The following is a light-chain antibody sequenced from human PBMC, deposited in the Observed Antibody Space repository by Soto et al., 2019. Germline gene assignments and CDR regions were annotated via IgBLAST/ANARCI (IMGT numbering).Light chain of an antibody. CDR2: ANT. CDR3: QSYDSRLTLRV. V-gene: IGLV1-40*01. J-gene: IGLJ1*01. Sequence: QSVLTQPPSVSGAPGQRVTISCTGSSSNIGAGYDVHWYQQLPGTAPKLLIYANTNRPSGVPDRISGSKSGTSASLAITGLQDEDEADYYCQSYDSRLTLRVFGTGTKLTVL. CDR1: SSNIGAGYD.